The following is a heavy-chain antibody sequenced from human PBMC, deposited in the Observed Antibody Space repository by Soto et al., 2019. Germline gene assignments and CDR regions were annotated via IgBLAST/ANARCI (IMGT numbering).Heavy chain of an antibody. CDR3: ARNNYDILTGYYGDDWFDP. J-gene: IGHJ5*02. CDR1: GFTFSSYG. CDR2: IWYDGSNK. D-gene: IGHD3-9*01. V-gene: IGHV3-33*01. Sequence: QVQLVESGGGVVQPGRSLRLSCAASGFTFSSYGMHWVRQAPGKGLEWVAVIWYDGSNKYYADSVKGRFTISRDKSKNTLYLQMNSLRAEDTAVYYCARNNYDILTGYYGDDWFDPWGQGTLVTVSS.